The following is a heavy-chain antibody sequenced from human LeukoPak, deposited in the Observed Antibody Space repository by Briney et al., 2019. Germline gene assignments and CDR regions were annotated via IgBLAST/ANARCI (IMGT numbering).Heavy chain of an antibody. CDR3: ARRDWVSGAVRAFDI. Sequence: GGSLRLSCVGSGFTFSDYYMSWIRQVPGKGLEWVSYISNDSVDKYYVDSVRGRFTISRDNAKKSMYLQMSGLRVEDTAVYYCARRDWVSGAVRAFDIWGQGTMVTDSS. V-gene: IGHV3-11*04. D-gene: IGHD3-3*01. CDR2: ISNDSVDK. J-gene: IGHJ3*02. CDR1: GFTFSDYY.